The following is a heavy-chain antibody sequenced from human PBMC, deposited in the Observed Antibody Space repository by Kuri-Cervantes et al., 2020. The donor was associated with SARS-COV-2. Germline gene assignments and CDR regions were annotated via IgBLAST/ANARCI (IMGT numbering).Heavy chain of an antibody. J-gene: IGHJ4*02. D-gene: IGHD2-21*02. CDR2: IYSGGSST. Sequence: GGSLRLSCAASGFTFSSYAMSWVRQAPGKGLEWVSVIYSGGSSTYYADSVKGRFTISRDNSKNTLYLQMNSLRAEGTAVYYCAKDGYPYCGGDCYSDYWGQGTLVTVSS. V-gene: IGHV3-23*03. CDR3: AKDGYPYCGGDCYSDY. CDR1: GFTFSSYA.